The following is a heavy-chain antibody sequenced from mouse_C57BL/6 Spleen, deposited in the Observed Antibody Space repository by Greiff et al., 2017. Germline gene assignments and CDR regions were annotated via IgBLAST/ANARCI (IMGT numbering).Heavy chain of an antibody. CDR2: INPNNGGT. CDR3: ARSEGKGGYYAMDY. V-gene: IGHV1-26*01. D-gene: IGHD1-3*01. J-gene: IGHJ4*01. Sequence: VQLQQSGPELVKPGASVKISCKASGYTFTDYYMNWVKQSHGKSLEWIGDINPNNGGTSYNQKFKGKATLTVDKSSSTAYMELRSLTSADSAVYYGARSEGKGGYYAMDYWGQGTSVTVSS. CDR1: GYTFTDYY.